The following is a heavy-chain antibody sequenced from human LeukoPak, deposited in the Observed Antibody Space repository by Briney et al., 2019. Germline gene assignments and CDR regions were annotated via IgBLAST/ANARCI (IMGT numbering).Heavy chain of an antibody. CDR1: GFTFSSYG. V-gene: IGHV3-30*18. CDR3: AKVLPMNDYGDH. Sequence: GGSLRLSCAASGFTFSSYGMHWVRQAPGKGLEWVAVISYDGSNKYYADSVKGRFTISRDNSKNTLYLQMNSLRAEDTAVYYCAKVLPMNDYGDHWGQGTLVTVSS. D-gene: IGHD1-26*01. J-gene: IGHJ4*02. CDR2: ISYDGSNK.